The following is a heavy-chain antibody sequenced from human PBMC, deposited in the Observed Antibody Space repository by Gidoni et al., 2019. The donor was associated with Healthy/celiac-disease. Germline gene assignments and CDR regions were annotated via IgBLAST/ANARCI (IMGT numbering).Heavy chain of an antibody. Sequence: EVQLVESGGGLVKPGGSLRLSCAASGFTFSSYSMNWVRQAPGKGLEWVSSISSSSSYIYYADSVKGRFTISRDNAKNSLYLQMNSLRAEDTAVYYCARDSPGYYDSSGAFDYWGQGTLVTVSS. D-gene: IGHD3-22*01. CDR1: GFTFSSYS. V-gene: IGHV3-21*01. CDR2: ISSSSSYI. J-gene: IGHJ4*02. CDR3: ARDSPGYYDSSGAFDY.